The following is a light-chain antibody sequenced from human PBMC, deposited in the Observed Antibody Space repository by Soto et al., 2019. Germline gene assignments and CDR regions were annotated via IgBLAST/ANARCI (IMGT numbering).Light chain of an antibody. CDR2: WAS. V-gene: IGKV4-1*01. CDR1: RSFLYSSNNYNY. J-gene: IGKJ4*01. CDR3: QQYYSTPLT. Sequence: IVMTQSPDSLAMSQGDTATINCNSGRSFLYSSNNYNYLAWYQQKPGQPPKLLITWASTREPGVSGRFSGSGSGTDFTLTISSLQAEDVAVYYCQQYYSTPLTFGGGTKVDIK.